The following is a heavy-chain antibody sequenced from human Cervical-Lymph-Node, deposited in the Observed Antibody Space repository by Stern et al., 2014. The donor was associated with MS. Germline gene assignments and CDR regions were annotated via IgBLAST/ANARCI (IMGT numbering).Heavy chain of an antibody. Sequence: EVQLVESGGGLVQPGGSLRLSWAASGFTFSTYAMSWVRQAPGKGLEWDSAISASGGSAYYADSVKGRFPISRDNSKNTLYLQMISLRAEDTAVYYCAKSVTTRGFFDYWGQGTLVTVSS. D-gene: IGHD4-17*01. CDR2: ISASGGSA. V-gene: IGHV3-23*04. CDR1: GFTFSTYA. J-gene: IGHJ4*02. CDR3: AKSVTTRGFFDY.